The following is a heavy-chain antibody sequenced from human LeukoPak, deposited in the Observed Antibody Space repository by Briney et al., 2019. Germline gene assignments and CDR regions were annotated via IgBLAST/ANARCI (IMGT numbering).Heavy chain of an antibody. CDR1: GGSISSYY. CDR3: ARGGDAFDI. CDR2: IYTSGST. V-gene: IGHV4-4*09. Sequence: PSETLSLTCTVSGGSISSYYWSWIRQPPGKGLEWIGYIYTSGSTNYNPSPKSRVTISVDTSKNQFSLKLSSVTAADTAVYYCARGGDAFDIWGQGTMVTVSS. J-gene: IGHJ3*02.